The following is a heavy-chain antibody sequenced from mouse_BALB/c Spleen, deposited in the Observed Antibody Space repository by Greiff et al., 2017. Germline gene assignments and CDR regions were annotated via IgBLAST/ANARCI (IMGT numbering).Heavy chain of an antibody. CDR3: ARGEGVDCLYYYAMDY. Sequence: QVQLQQSGAELVRPGTSVKVSCKASGFAFTNYLIEWVKQRPGQGLEWIGVINPGSGGTNYNEKFKGKATLTADKSSCTAYMQLSILTSDDSAVYFCARGEGVDCLYYYAMDYWGQGTSVTVSS. CDR2: INPGSGGT. V-gene: IGHV1-54*01. J-gene: IGHJ4*01. D-gene: IGHD2-13*01. CDR1: GFAFTNYL.